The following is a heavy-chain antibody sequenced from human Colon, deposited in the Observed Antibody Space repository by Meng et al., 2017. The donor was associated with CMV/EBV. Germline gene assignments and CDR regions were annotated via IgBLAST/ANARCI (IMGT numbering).Heavy chain of an antibody. Sequence: GSLRLSCTVSGGSISSYYWSWIRQPPGKGLEWIGYIYYSGSTNYNPSLKSRVTISVDTSKNQFSLKLSSVTAADTAVYYCARDPWGPTDYWGQGTLVTVSS. D-gene: IGHD3-16*01. CDR1: GGSISSYY. CDR3: ARDPWGPTDY. V-gene: IGHV4-59*01. J-gene: IGHJ4*02. CDR2: IYYSGST.